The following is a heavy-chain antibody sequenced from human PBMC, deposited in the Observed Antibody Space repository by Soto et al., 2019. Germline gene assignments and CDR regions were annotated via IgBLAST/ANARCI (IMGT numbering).Heavy chain of an antibody. CDR3: ATLATDGGMDV. J-gene: IGHJ6*02. CDR1: GFTVSRNH. CDR2: VYNDGST. D-gene: IGHD1-1*01. V-gene: IGHV3-53*01. Sequence: EVQLVESGGGLIQPGGSLRLSCAASGFTVSRNHMTWVRQAPGKGLEWVSIVYNDGSTSYADSVKGRLTLSRDNSKNTMYVQMNSLISADTAVYYCATLATDGGMDVWGHGTTVTVSS.